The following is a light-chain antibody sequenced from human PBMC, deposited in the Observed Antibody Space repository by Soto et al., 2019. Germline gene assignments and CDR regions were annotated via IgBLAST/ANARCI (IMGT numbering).Light chain of an antibody. CDR2: AVS. CDR1: SSNIGGGYD. J-gene: IGLJ3*02. V-gene: IGLV1-40*01. CDR3: QSYDSSLSAWV. Sequence: QSVLTQPPSVSGAPGQRVIISCTGSSSNIGGGYDVHWYQQLPGTVPKLLIYAVSDRPSGVPDRFSGSKSGTSASLAIAGLQADDEADYYCQSYDSSLSAWVFGGGTQLTVL.